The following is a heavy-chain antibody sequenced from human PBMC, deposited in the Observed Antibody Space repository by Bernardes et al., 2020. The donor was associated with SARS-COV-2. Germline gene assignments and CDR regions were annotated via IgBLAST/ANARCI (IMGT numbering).Heavy chain of an antibody. Sequence: SETLSLTCTVSGGSISSSSYYWGWIRQPPGKGLEWIGSIYYSGSTYYNPSLKSRVTISVDTSKNQFSLKLSSVTAADTAVYYCARIGYCSGGSCLGYFHFDYWGQGTLVTVSS. J-gene: IGHJ4*02. D-gene: IGHD2-15*01. CDR3: ARIGYCSGGSCLGYFHFDY. CDR2: IYYSGST. CDR1: GGSISSSSYY. V-gene: IGHV4-39*01.